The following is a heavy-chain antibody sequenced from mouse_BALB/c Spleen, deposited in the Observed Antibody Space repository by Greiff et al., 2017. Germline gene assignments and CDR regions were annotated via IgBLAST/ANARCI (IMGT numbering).Heavy chain of an antibody. D-gene: IGHD1-2*01. Sequence: EVKLLESGPGLVKPSQSLSITCTVTGYSITSDYAWNWIRQFPGNKLEWMGYISYSGSTSYNPSLKSRISITRDTSKNQFFLQLNSVTTEDTATYYCARDYGCAMEYWGEGTSVTVSS. V-gene: IGHV3-2*02. J-gene: IGHJ4*01. CDR2: ISYSGST. CDR3: ARDYGCAMEY. CDR1: GYSITSDYA.